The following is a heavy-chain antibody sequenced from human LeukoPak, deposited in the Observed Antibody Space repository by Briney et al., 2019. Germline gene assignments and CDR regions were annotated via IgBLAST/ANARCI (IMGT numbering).Heavy chain of an antibody. CDR2: INHSGST. Sequence: PSETLSLTCAVYGGSFSGYYWSWIRQPPGKGLEWIGEINHSGSTNYNPSLKGRVTISVDTSKNQFSLKLSSVTAADTAVYYCARGDRGGSEVGGYWGQGTLVTVSS. J-gene: IGHJ4*02. V-gene: IGHV4-34*01. CDR1: GGSFSGYY. CDR3: ARGDRGGSEVGGY. D-gene: IGHD3-16*01.